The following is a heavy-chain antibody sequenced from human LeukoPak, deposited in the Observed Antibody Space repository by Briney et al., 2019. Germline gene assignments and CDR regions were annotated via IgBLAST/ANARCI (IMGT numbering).Heavy chain of an antibody. CDR2: IIPIFGTA. CDR1: GGTFSSYA. CDR3: ARDLEIDGYSYGVFDY. D-gene: IGHD5-18*01. Sequence: SVKVSCKASGGTFSSYAISWVRQAPGQGLEWMGGIIPIFGTANYAQKFQGRVTITADESTSTAYMELSSLRSEDTAVYYCARDLEIDGYSYGVFDYWGQGTLLTVSS. V-gene: IGHV1-69*13. J-gene: IGHJ4*02.